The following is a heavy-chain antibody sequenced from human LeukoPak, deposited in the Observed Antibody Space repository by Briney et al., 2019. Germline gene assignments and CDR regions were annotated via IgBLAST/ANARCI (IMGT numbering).Heavy chain of an antibody. J-gene: IGHJ5*02. CDR2: IYTSGST. CDR1: GGSISSYY. V-gene: IGHV4-4*07. D-gene: IGHD7-27*01. CDR3: ARDREAVANWGYDWFDP. Sequence: SETLSLTCTVSGGSISSYYWSWIRQPAGKGLEWIGRIYTSGSTNYNPSLKSRVTMSVDTSKNQFSLELSSVTAADTAVYYCARDREAVANWGYDWFDPWGQGTLVTVSS.